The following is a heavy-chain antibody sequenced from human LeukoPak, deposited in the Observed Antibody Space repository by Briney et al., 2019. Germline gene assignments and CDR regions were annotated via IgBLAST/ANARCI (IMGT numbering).Heavy chain of an antibody. D-gene: IGHD1-1*01. CDR3: ATLTAVAGTEDY. CDR2: IIPIFGTA. Sequence: APVKVSCKASGGTFSSYAISWVRQAPGQGLEWMGGIIPIFGTANYAQKFQGRVTITTDESTSTAYMELSSLRSEDTAVYYCATLTAVAGTEDYWGQGTLVTVSS. J-gene: IGHJ4*02. V-gene: IGHV1-69*05. CDR1: GGTFSSYA.